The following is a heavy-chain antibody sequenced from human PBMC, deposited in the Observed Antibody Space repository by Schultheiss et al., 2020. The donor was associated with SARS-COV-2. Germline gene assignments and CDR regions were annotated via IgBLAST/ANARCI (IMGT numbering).Heavy chain of an antibody. V-gene: IGHV1-18*01. D-gene: IGHD4-11*01. CDR3: ARGRATVHETYYAMDV. CDR1: GGTFSSYA. J-gene: IGHJ6*02. CDR2: INPNSGGT. Sequence: ASVKVSCKASGGTFSSYAISWVRQAPGQGLEWMGGINPNSGGTNYAQKFQGRVTMTTDTSTSTAYMELRSLRSDDTAVYYCARGRATVHETYYAMDVWGQGTTVTVSS.